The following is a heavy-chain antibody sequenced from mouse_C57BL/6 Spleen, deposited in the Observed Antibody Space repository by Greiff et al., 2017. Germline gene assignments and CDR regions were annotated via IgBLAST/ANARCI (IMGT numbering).Heavy chain of an antibody. Sequence: EVKVVESGGGLVKPGGSLKLSCAASGFTFSDYGMHWVRQAPEKGLEWVAYISSGSSTIYYADTVKGRFTISRDNAKNTLFLQMTSLRSEDTAMYYCARVSYYYGSSYGYFDVWGTGTTVTVSS. J-gene: IGHJ1*03. CDR1: GFTFSDYG. CDR3: ARVSYYYGSSYGYFDV. V-gene: IGHV5-17*01. D-gene: IGHD1-1*01. CDR2: ISSGSSTI.